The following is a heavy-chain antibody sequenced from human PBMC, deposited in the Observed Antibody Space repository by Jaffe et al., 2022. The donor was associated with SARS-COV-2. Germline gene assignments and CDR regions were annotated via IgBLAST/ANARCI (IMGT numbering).Heavy chain of an antibody. J-gene: IGHJ3*02. CDR1: GFSLSTSGVG. Sequence: QITLKESGPALVKPTQTLTLTCTFSGFSLSTSGVGVGWIRQPPGKALEWLALIYWDNDKRIGPSLRSRLTITKDTSKNQVVLTMTNMDPVETGTYYCGHVRCGGDCYSPQVGAFDIWGQGTLVTVSS. CDR3: GHVRCGGDCYSPQVGAFDI. V-gene: IGHV2-5*05. CDR2: IYWDNDK. D-gene: IGHD2-21*02.